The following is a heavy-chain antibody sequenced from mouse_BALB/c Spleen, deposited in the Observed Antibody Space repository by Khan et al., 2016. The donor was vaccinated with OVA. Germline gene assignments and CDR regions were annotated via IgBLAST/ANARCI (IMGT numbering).Heavy chain of an antibody. D-gene: IGHD3-2*02. J-gene: IGHJ3*01. V-gene: IGHV1-77*01. CDR3: ARAGYWEFAH. CDR2: IYPGSGYI. CDR1: GYTFTDFL. Sequence: QVQLKESGPELVKPGASVKMSCKASGYTFTDFLISWLKQRPGQGLEWIGEIYPGSGYIYYNEKFKGKSTLTSDKSSNTAYMQLTSLTSEDSAVYFCARAGYWEFAHWGQGTLVTVSA.